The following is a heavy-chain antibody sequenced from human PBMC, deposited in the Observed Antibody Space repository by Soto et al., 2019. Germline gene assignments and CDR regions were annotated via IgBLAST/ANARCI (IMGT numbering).Heavy chain of an antibody. D-gene: IGHD2-15*01. J-gene: IGHJ6*03. Sequence: ASVKVSCKASGGTFSSYAISWVRQAPGQGLEWMGGIIPICGTANYAQKFQGRVTITADESTSTAYMELSSLRSEDTAVYYCARVTGEPVVVAATFPDDYYYYYYMEVWGKGTTVTVSS. CDR3: ARVTGEPVVVAATFPDDYYYYYYMEV. CDR1: GGTFSSYA. V-gene: IGHV1-69*13. CDR2: IIPICGTA.